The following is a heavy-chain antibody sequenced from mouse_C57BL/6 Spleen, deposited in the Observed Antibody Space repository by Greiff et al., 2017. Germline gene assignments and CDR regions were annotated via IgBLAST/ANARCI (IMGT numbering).Heavy chain of an antibody. CDR1: GFSLTSYA. Sequence: QVQLQQSVPGLVAPSQSLSITCTVSGFSLTSYAISWVRQPPGKGLEWLGVIWTGGGTNYNSAIKSRLSISKDKSKSQVFVKMNSLQTDDTARYYCARKYDYDKYFDVWGTGTTVTVSS. CDR3: ARKYDYDKYFDV. CDR2: IWTGGGT. J-gene: IGHJ1*03. D-gene: IGHD2-4*01. V-gene: IGHV2-9-1*01.